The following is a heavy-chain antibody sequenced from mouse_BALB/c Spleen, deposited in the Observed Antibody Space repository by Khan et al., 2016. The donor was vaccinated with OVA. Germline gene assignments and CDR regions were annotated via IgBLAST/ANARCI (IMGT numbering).Heavy chain of an antibody. CDR2: ISYSGST. CDR1: GYSITSGYG. Sequence: VQLQQSGPGLVKPSQSLSLTCTVTGYSITSGYGWNWLRQFPGNKLEWMGYISYSGSTNYNPSLNSRTSITRDTYKNQFFPQWNSVTTEDTATYYCARTARIKYWGQGTTLTVSS. CDR3: ARTARIKY. D-gene: IGHD1-2*01. V-gene: IGHV3-2*02. J-gene: IGHJ2*01.